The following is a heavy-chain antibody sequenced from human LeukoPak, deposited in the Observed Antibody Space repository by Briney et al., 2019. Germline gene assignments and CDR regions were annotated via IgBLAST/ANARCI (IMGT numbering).Heavy chain of an antibody. CDR2: IYYSGGT. CDR1: GGSISSGDYY. CDR3: ARRKVAATPIFDY. V-gene: IGHV4-30-4*01. Sequence: SETLSLTCNVSGGSISSGDYYWSWIRQPPGKGLEWIGYIYYSGGTYYNPSLKSRVTISVDTSKNQFSLKLSSVTAADTAVYYCARRKVAATPIFDYWGQGTLVTVSS. D-gene: IGHD2-15*01. J-gene: IGHJ4*02.